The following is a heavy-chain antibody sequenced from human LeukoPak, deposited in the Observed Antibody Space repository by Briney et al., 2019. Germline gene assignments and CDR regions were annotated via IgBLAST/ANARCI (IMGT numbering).Heavy chain of an antibody. CDR3: ATGATGTPGYFDY. V-gene: IGHV1-24*01. CDR1: GYTLTELS. Sequence: ASVKVSCKVSGYTLTELSMHWVRQAPGKGLEWMGGFDPEDGETIYAQKFQGRVTMTEATSTDTAYMELSSLRTEDTAVYYCATGATGTPGYFDYWGQGTLVTVSS. CDR2: FDPEDGET. D-gene: IGHD4-17*01. J-gene: IGHJ4*02.